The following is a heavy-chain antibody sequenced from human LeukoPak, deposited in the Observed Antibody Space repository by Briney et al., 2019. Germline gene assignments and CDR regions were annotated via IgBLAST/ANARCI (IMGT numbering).Heavy chain of an antibody. V-gene: IGHV3-7*03. CDR3: ARARWLQVVDY. CDR2: IKQDGSEK. D-gene: IGHD5-24*01. J-gene: IGHJ4*02. Sequence: PGGSLRLSCAASGFTFSSSWMSWVRQAPGKGLEWVANIKQDGSEKYYVGSVKGRFTISRDNAKNSLYLQMNSLRAEDTAVYYCARARWLQVVDYWGQGTLVTVSS. CDR1: GFTFSSSW.